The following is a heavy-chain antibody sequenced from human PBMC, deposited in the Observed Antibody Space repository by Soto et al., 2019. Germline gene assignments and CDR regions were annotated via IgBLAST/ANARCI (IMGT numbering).Heavy chain of an antibody. J-gene: IGHJ5*02. CDR2: IYYSGST. D-gene: IGHD6-13*01. Sequence: ESLCPAGAVSAASISGSFWSGIRQSPGRELELIGYIYYSGSTYYNPSLKSRITISIDTSRKQFSLKMSSVTDADTAVYYCAKVGRIAAAGTWFDPWGQGTPVTVSS. CDR3: AKVGRIAAAGTWFDP. CDR1: AASISGSF. V-gene: IGHV4-59*01.